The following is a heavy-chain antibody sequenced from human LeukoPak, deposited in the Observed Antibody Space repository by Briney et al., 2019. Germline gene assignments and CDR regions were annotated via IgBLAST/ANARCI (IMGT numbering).Heavy chain of an antibody. CDR2: ISAYNGNT. V-gene: IGHV1-18*01. D-gene: IGHD5-18*01. CDR1: GYTFSSYG. J-gene: IGHJ4*02. Sequence: ASVKVSCKASGYTFSSYGISWVQQAPGQGLEWMGWISAYNGNTNYAQKHRGRVTMTTDTSTSTAYMEVRSLRSDDTAIYYCARQVDTSMALPDYWGQGTLVTVSS. CDR3: ARQVDTSMALPDY.